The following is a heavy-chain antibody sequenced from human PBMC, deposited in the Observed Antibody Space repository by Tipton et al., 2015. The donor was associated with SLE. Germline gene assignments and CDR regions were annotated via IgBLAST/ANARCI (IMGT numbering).Heavy chain of an antibody. J-gene: IGHJ6*03. CDR2: ISSTGST. CDR3: ARRGYSYGHYMDV. D-gene: IGHD5-18*01. CDR1: GVSISSSRYYSS. V-gene: IGHV4-61*02. Sequence: TLSLSCTVSGVSISSSRYYSSWSWIRQSAGKGLEWIGRISSTGSTNYNPSLKSRVTMSVDTSDNQFSLKLSSVTAADTAVYYCARRGYSYGHYMDVWGKGTTVTVSS.